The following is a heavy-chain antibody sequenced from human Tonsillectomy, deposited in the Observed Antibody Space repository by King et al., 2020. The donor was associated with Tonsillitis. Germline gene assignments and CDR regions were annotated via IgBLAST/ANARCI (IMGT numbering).Heavy chain of an antibody. V-gene: IGHV3-23*03. D-gene: IGHD1-26*01. CDR3: SKDGGRYYPIYYFDY. CDR1: GFTFSNYP. Sequence: EVQLVESGGGLVQPGGSLRLSCAASGFTFSNYPMSWVRQAPGKGLEWVSVFYSGGSSPYYADSVKGRFTISRDNSKNTLYLQMNSLRAEDTAVYYCSKDGGRYYPIYYFDYWGRGTLVTVSS. CDR2: FYSGGSSP. J-gene: IGHJ4*02.